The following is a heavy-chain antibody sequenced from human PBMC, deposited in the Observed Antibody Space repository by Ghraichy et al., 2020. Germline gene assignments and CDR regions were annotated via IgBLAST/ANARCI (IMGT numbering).Heavy chain of an antibody. CDR3: ARHWGTIFGVNYYYYYGMDV. CDR1: GGSISSSSYY. V-gene: IGHV4-39*01. D-gene: IGHD3-3*01. J-gene: IGHJ6*02. CDR2: IYYSGST. Sequence: SETLSLTCTVSGGSISSSSYYWGWIRQPPGKGLEWIGSIYYSGSTYYNPSLKSRVTISVDTSKNQFSLKLSSVTAADTAVYYCARHWGTIFGVNYYYYYGMDVWGQGTTVTVSS.